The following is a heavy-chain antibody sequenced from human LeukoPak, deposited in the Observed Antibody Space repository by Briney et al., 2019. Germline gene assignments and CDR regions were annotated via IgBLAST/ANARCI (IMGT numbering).Heavy chain of an antibody. Sequence: GASVKVSCKASGCTFTSYGISWVRQAPGQGLEWMGWISTYNGDTNYAQKVQGRVTLTTDTSTSTAYMEVRSLRSDDTAVYYCARDWNYVHDDFDIWGQGTMVTVSS. J-gene: IGHJ3*02. CDR1: GCTFTSYG. CDR2: ISTYNGDT. V-gene: IGHV1-18*01. CDR3: ARDWNYVHDDFDI. D-gene: IGHD1-7*01.